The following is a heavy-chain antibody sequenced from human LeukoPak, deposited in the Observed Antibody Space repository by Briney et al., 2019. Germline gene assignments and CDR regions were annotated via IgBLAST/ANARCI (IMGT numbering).Heavy chain of an antibody. Sequence: SETLSLTCAVYGGSFSAYYWSWIRQPPGKGLEWIGEINHSGNSNYNPSLKSRVTVSVDTSKNQFSLKLSSVTAADTAIYYCARQGIRYGSGTYYMRGWFDPWGQGTLVTVSS. CDR3: ARQGIRYGSGTYYMRGWFDP. J-gene: IGHJ5*02. CDR1: GGSFSAYY. V-gene: IGHV4-34*01. D-gene: IGHD3-10*01. CDR2: INHSGNS.